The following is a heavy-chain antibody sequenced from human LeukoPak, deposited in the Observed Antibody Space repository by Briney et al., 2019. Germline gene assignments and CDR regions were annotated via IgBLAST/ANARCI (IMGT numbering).Heavy chain of an antibody. CDR2: ISYDGSNK. CDR3: ARGVYGSGTNAFYYYLDV. J-gene: IGHJ6*03. Sequence: PGGSLRLSCAASGFTLSSYAMSWVRQAPGKGLEWVAVISYDGSNKYYADSVKGRFTISRDNSKNTLYLQMNSLRSEDSAVYYCARGVYGSGTNAFYYYLDVWGKGTTVTLSS. CDR1: GFTLSSYA. D-gene: IGHD3-10*01. V-gene: IGHV3-30*04.